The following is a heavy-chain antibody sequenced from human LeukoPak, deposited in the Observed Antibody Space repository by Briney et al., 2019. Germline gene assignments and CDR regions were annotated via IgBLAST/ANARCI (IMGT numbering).Heavy chain of an antibody. D-gene: IGHD3-22*01. CDR2: INPNSGGT. J-gene: IGHJ4*02. V-gene: IGHV1-2*06. CDR3: ARVPMIVVVITSDFLDY. CDR1: GYTFTGYY. Sequence: ASVKVSCKASGYTFTGYYMHWVRPAPGQGLEWMGRINPNSGGTNYAQKFQGRVTMTRDTSISTAYMELSRLRSDDTAVYYCARVPMIVVVITSDFLDYWGQGTLVTVSS.